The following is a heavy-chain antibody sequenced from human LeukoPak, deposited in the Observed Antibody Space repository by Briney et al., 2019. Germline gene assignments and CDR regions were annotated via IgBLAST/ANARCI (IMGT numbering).Heavy chain of an antibody. Sequence: SQTLSLTCAISGDSVSSNSAAWHWIRQSPSRGLEWLGRTYYRSKWYNDYAVSVKSRITINPDTSKNQFSLQLNSVTPEDTAVYYCARVVVDCSGGSCYSGWFDPWGQGTLVTVSS. D-gene: IGHD2-15*01. CDR1: GDSVSSNSAA. J-gene: IGHJ5*02. CDR3: ARVVVDCSGGSCYSGWFDP. CDR2: TYYRSKWYN. V-gene: IGHV6-1*01.